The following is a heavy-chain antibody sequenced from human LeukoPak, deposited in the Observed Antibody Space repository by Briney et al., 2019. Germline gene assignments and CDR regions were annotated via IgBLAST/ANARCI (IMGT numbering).Heavy chain of an antibody. CDR1: GYSISSGYY. J-gene: IGHJ5*02. Sequence: PSETLSLTCTVSGYSISSGYYWGWIRQPPGKGLEWIGSIYHSGSAYYNPSLKSRVTISVDTSKNQFSLRLSSVTAADTAVYFCASSSYSGSGNNYENWFDPWGQGTLVTVSS. D-gene: IGHD3-10*01. CDR2: IYHSGSA. CDR3: ASSSYSGSGNNYENWFDP. V-gene: IGHV4-38-2*02.